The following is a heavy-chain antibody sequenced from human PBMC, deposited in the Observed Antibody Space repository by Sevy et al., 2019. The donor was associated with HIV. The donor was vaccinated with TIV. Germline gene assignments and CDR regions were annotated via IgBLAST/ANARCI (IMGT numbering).Heavy chain of an antibody. CDR2: IRYDGSNE. J-gene: IGHJ3*02. Sequence: GGSLRLSCAASGFTFSNHDMHWVRQAPGKGLEWVAFIRYDGSNEYYGDSVKGRFTISRDNSKNTLYLQMNSLRPEDTAVYYCAKDRKVLLVVYAIPFDVFDIWGQGTMVIVSS. D-gene: IGHD2-8*02. V-gene: IGHV3-30*02. CDR3: AKDRKVLLVVYAIPFDVFDI. CDR1: GFTFSNHD.